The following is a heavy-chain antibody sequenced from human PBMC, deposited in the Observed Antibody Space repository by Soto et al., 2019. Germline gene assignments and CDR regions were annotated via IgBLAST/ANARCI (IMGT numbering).Heavy chain of an antibody. CDR1: GFTFRRDW. Sequence: EEQLVESGGGLVQPGGSLRLSCAISGFTFRRDWMNWVRQAPGKGLEWVAHVNQDGTQKYYVDSVKRRFTIFRDTVKNSLYRQMNILRVEDTAVYYCSGGVGDAVWGQGTLVTVSS. CDR3: SGGVGDAV. J-gene: IGHJ4*02. D-gene: IGHD1-26*01. CDR2: VNQDGTQK. V-gene: IGHV3-7*04.